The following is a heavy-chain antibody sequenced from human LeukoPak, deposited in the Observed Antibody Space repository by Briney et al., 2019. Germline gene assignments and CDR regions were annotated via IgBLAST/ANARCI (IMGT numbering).Heavy chain of an antibody. CDR2: IRYDGNNK. Sequence: PGGSLRLSCTVSGFTVSSNSMSWVRQAPGKGLEWVAFIRYDGNNKYYADSVKGRFTISRDNSKNTLYLQMNSLRAEDTAVYYCAKDFVRGIAAAGTVVRDYYYYMDVWGKGTTVTVSS. J-gene: IGHJ6*03. CDR1: GFTVSSNS. CDR3: AKDFVRGIAAAGTVVRDYYYYMDV. V-gene: IGHV3-30*02. D-gene: IGHD6-13*01.